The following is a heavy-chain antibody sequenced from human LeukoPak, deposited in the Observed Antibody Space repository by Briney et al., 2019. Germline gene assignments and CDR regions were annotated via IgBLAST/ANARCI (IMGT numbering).Heavy chain of an antibody. CDR3: ARDPSSSWYFDY. CDR1: GFTFSSYA. V-gene: IGHV3-30*04. CDR2: ISYDGSNK. Sequence: GGSLRLSCAASGFTFSSYAMHWVRQAPGKGLEWVAVISYDGSNKYYADSVKGRFTISRDNSKNTLYLQMNSLRAEDTAVYYCARDPSSSWYFDYWGQGTLVTVSS. D-gene: IGHD6-13*01. J-gene: IGHJ4*02.